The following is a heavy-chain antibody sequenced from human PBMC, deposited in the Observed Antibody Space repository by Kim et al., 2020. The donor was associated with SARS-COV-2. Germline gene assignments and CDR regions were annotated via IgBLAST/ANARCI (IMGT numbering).Heavy chain of an antibody. CDR3: AREGGSYYGDHFDY. Sequence: GGSLRLSCAASGFKFSSYAMHWVRQAPGKGLEWVAVISYDGSNKYYADSVKGRFTISRDNSKNTLYLQMNSLRTEDTAVYSCAREGGSYYGDHFDYWGQGTLVAVSS. J-gene: IGHJ4*02. CDR1: GFKFSSYA. V-gene: IGHV3-30-3*01. CDR2: ISYDGSNK. D-gene: IGHD1-26*01.